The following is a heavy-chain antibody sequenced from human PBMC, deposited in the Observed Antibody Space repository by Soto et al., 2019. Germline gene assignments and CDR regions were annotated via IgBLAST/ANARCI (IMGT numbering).Heavy chain of an antibody. CDR3: ASTPTNIAARQPGYYYYGMDV. D-gene: IGHD6-25*01. CDR2: ISYDGSNK. CDR1: GFTFSSYA. J-gene: IGHJ6*02. V-gene: IGHV3-30-3*01. Sequence: QVQLVESGGGVVQPGRSLRLSCAASGFTFSSYAMHWVRQAPGKGLEWVAVISYDGSNKYYADSVKGRITISRDNPKNXLXLXXNRLRAEDTPVYYCASTPTNIAARQPGYYYYGMDVWGQGTTVTVSS.